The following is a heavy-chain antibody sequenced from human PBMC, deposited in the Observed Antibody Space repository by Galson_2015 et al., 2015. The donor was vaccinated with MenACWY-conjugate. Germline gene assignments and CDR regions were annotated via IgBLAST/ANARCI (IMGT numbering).Heavy chain of an antibody. V-gene: IGHV3-23*01. CDR2: IGSSGFST. D-gene: IGHD4-11*01. Sequence: SLRLSCAASGFTFSNYAMSWVRQAPGKGLEWVSGIGSSGFSTYYADSVKGRFTMSRDNSKNTLYLQMNSLRAEDTAVYYCAKAPDSLLTGNYLSGYYYMDVWGKGTTVTVSS. CDR3: AKAPDSLLTGNYLSGYYYMDV. J-gene: IGHJ6*03. CDR1: GFTFSNYA.